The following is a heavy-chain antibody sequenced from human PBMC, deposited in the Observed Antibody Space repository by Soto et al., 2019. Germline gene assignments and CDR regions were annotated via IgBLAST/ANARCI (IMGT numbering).Heavy chain of an antibody. CDR3: ARAYTASGNYYYSYGMDV. V-gene: IGHV3-21*01. CDR2: ISSSSSYK. Sequence: GGSLRLSCAASGFSFHVYSMTWVRQAPGKGLEWVASISSSSSYKDYADSVKGRFTVSRDNAKNSLYLQMNSLRADDTAVYYCARAYTASGNYYYSYGMDVWDQGTAVTVSS. CDR1: GFSFHVYS. J-gene: IGHJ6*02. D-gene: IGHD5-18*01.